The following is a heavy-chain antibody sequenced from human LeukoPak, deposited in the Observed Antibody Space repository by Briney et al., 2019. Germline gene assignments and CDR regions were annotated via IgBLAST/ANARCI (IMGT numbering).Heavy chain of an antibody. D-gene: IGHD3-22*01. Sequence: GGSLRLSCAASSYTFSDAWMNWVRQAPGKGLEWVGRIEAKAHGGTTNYAAPVKGRFTISRDDSKNTLYLQMSSLKTEDTAVYYCTTDPFYDSAGFGFWGQGTLVTVSS. CDR2: IEAKAHGGTT. CDR1: SYTFSDAW. J-gene: IGHJ4*02. V-gene: IGHV3-15*07. CDR3: TTDPFYDSAGFGF.